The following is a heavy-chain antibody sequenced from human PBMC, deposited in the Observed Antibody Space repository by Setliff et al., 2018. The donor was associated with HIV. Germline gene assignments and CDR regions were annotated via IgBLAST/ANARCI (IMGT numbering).Heavy chain of an antibody. D-gene: IGHD6-13*01. V-gene: IGHV1-2*02. Sequence: ASVKVSCKASGYTFTSYYVHWVRQAPGQGLEWTGMINPRGGSTNYAQKSQGRVTMTRDTSISTAYMELSRLRSDDTAVYYCARWSPSIAAAGWIDYWGQGTLVTVSS. CDR1: GYTFTSYY. CDR2: INPRGGST. CDR3: ARWSPSIAAAGWIDY. J-gene: IGHJ4*02.